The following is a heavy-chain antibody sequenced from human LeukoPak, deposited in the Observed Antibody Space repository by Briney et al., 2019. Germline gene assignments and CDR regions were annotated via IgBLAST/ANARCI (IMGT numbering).Heavy chain of an antibody. J-gene: IGHJ4*02. V-gene: IGHV3-21*01. D-gene: IGHD1-26*01. CDR3: ARDRAGTYFPEYFDY. Sequence: GGSLRLSCAASGFTFNNYSMNWVRQAPGKGLEWVSSISSSSNYIYYADSVKGRFTISRDNAKNSLYLQMNSLRAEDTAVYYCARDRAGTYFPEYFDYWGQGTLVTVSS. CDR1: GFTFNNYS. CDR2: ISSSSNYI.